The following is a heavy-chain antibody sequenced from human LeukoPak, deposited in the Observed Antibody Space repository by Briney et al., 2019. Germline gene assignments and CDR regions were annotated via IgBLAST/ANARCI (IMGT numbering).Heavy chain of an antibody. J-gene: IGHJ6*02. CDR1: GFTFDDYA. CDR2: ISWNSGSI. CDR3: AKGGYSSSWQPDYYYGMDV. V-gene: IGHV3-9*01. Sequence: GGSLRLSCAASGFTFDDYAMHWVRHAPGKGLEWVSGISWNSGSIGYADSVKGRFTISRDNAKNSLYLQMNSLRAEDTALYYCAKGGYSSSWQPDYYYGMDVWGQGTTVTVSS. D-gene: IGHD6-13*01.